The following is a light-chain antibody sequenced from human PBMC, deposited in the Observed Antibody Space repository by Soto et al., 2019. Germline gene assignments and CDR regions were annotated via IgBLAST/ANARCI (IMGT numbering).Light chain of an antibody. V-gene: IGKV3-20*01. Sequence: EIVLTQSPGTLSSSPGERVTLSCRASQSVSSSYLAGYQQKPGQAPRLLIYGASSRATGIPDRFSGSGSGTDFTLTISRLEPEDFAVYYCQQYGSSPRLTFGGGTKVDIK. CDR1: QSVSSSY. CDR3: QQYGSSPRLT. CDR2: GAS. J-gene: IGKJ4*01.